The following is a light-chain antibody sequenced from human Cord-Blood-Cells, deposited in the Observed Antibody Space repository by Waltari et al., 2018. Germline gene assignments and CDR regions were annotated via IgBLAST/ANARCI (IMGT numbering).Light chain of an antibody. V-gene: IGLV2-23*03. Sequence: QSALTQPASVSGSPGQSITISCTGTRSDVGSYNLVSRYQQHPGKAPKLMIYEGSKRPSGVSNRFSGSKSGNTASLTISGLQAEDEADYYCCSYAGSSTFLVFGGGTKLTVL. CDR3: CSYAGSSTFLV. J-gene: IGLJ2*01. CDR1: RSDVGSYNL. CDR2: EGS.